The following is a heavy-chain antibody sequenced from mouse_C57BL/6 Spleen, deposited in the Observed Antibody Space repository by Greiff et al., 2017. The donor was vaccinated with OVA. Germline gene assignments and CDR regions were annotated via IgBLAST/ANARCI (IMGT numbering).Heavy chain of an antibody. CDR2: IDPETGGT. Sequence: VLLVESGAELVRPGASVTLSCKASGYTFTDYEMHWVKQTPVHGLEWIGAIDPETGGTAYNQKFKGKAILTADKSSSTAYMELRSLTSEDSAVYYCTRDTTGVAHYYAMDYWGQGTSVTVSS. CDR3: TRDTTGVAHYYAMDY. V-gene: IGHV1-15*01. J-gene: IGHJ4*01. D-gene: IGHD1-1*01. CDR1: GYTFTDYE.